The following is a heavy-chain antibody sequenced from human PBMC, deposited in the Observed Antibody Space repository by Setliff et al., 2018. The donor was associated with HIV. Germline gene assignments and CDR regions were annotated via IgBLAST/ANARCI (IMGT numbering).Heavy chain of an antibody. D-gene: IGHD1-1*01. CDR2: INHSGST. J-gene: IGHJ4*02. CDR1: GGSFSGYY. V-gene: IGHV4-34*01. Sequence: SETLSLTCAVYGGSFSGYYWSWIRQPPGKGLEWIGEINHSGSTNYNMSLWSRVTISLDASRNQFSLELISVTAADTAVYYCAGGPGTTSTGYWAQGTLVTVSS. CDR3: AGGPGTTSTGY.